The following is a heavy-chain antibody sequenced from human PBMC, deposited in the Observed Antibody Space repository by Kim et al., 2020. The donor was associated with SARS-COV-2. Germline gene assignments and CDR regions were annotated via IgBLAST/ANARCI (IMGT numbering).Heavy chain of an antibody. CDR3: VRDKFRWDY. D-gene: IGHD2-15*01. CDR2: ISYTGST. CDR1: GGSIGNFY. V-gene: IGHV4-59*13. Sequence: SETLSLTCTISGGSIGNFYWNWIRQPPGKGLEWIGYISYTGSTNYNPSLTSRVTISVDTSKNQFSLKLSSVTAADTAVYYCVRDKFRWDYWGQGTLVTVSS. J-gene: IGHJ4*02.